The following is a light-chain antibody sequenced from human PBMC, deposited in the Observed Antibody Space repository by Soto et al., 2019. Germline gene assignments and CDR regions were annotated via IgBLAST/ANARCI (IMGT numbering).Light chain of an antibody. Sequence: EIVLTQSPGTLSLSPGERATLSCRASQSVSSSYLAWYQQKPGQAPRLLIYGASARATGIPARFSGSGSGTEFTLTISSLLSEDFAVYYCQQYNNWPTFGGGTKVDIK. CDR2: GAS. J-gene: IGKJ4*01. CDR3: QQYNNWPT. CDR1: QSVSSSY. V-gene: IGKV3-15*01.